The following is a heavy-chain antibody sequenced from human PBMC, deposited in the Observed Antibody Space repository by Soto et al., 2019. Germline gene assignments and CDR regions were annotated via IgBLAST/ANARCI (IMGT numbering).Heavy chain of an antibody. CDR1: GGSVSSGSYY. J-gene: IGHJ6*02. CDR2: IYYSGST. D-gene: IGHD5-12*01. V-gene: IGHV4-61*01. Sequence: PSETLSLTCTVSGGSVSSGSYYWSWIRQPPGKGLEWIGYIYYSGSTNYNPSLKSRVTISVDTSKNQFSLKLSSVTAADTAVYYCARWVEMATNPYYYYGMDVWGQGTTVTVSS. CDR3: ARWVEMATNPYYYYGMDV.